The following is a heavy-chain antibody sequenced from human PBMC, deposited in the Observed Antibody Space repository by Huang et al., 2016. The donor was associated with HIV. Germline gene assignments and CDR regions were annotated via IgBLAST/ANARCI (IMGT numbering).Heavy chain of an antibody. CDR1: GYAFTSYY. J-gene: IGHJ4*02. CDR3: ARDRDFYDSSGYWGFNYFAY. D-gene: IGHD3-22*01. CDR2: INPSDGST. Sequence: QVQLVQSGAEVKKPGASVKVSCKASGYAFTSYYMHWVRQAPGQGLEGMGIINPSDGSTSDEQKFQGRVTTTRDTSTNTVFMELSSLRSEDTAVYYCARDRDFYDSSGYWGFNYFAYWGQGTLVTVSS. V-gene: IGHV1-46*01.